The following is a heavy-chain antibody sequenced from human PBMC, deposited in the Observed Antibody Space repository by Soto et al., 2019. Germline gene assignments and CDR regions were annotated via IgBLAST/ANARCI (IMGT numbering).Heavy chain of an antibody. CDR2: IYYSGST. V-gene: IGHV4-30-4*01. D-gene: IGHD5-12*01. Sequence: PSETLSLTCTVSGGSISSGDYYWSWIRQPPGKGLEWIGYIYYSGSTYYNPSLKSRVTISVDTSKNQFSLKLSSVTAADTAVYYCAGGSGYLGYYYYGMDVWGQGTTVTVSS. CDR3: AGGSGYLGYYYYGMDV. CDR1: GGSISSGDYY. J-gene: IGHJ6*02.